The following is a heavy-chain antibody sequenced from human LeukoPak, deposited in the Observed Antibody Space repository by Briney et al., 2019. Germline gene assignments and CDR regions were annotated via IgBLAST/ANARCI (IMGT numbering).Heavy chain of an antibody. CDR1: GYTFTGYY. V-gene: IGHV1-2*02. J-gene: IGHJ1*01. CDR2: INPNSGGT. D-gene: IGHD3-22*01. Sequence: ASVKVSCKASGYTFTGYYMHWVRQAPGQGLEWMRWINPNSGGTNYAQKFQGRVTMTRDTSISTAYMELSRLRSDDTAVYYCARDSRVFYYDSSGYYQGYFQHWGQGTLVTVSS. CDR3: ARDSRVFYYDSSGYYQGYFQH.